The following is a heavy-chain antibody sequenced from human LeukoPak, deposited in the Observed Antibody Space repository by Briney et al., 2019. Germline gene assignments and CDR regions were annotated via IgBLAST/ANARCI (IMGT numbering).Heavy chain of an antibody. CDR1: GGSISSGDYY. V-gene: IGHV4-30-4*01. Sequence: PSETLSLTCTVSGGSISSGDYYWSWIRQPPGKGLEWIGYIYYSGSTYYNPSLKSRVTISVDTSKNQFSLKLSSVTAADTAVYYCARENTGTVQATHFDIWGQGTMVTVSS. CDR2: IYYSGST. D-gene: IGHD1-1*01. J-gene: IGHJ3*02. CDR3: ARENTGTVQATHFDI.